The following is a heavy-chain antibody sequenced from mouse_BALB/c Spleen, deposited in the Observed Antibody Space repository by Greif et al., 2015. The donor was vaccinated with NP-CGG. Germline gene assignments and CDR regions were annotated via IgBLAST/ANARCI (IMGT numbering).Heavy chain of an antibody. CDR1: GFTFSSYA. CDR3: AREDNSAWFAY. Sequence: EVKLVESGGGLVKPGGSLKLSCAASGFTFSSYAMSWVRQSPEKRLEWVAEISSGGSYTYYPDTVTGRFTISRDNAKNTLYLEMSSLRSEDTAMYYCAREDNSAWFAYWGQGTLVTVSA. D-gene: IGHD1-3*01. CDR2: ISSGGSYT. V-gene: IGHV5-9-4*01. J-gene: IGHJ3*01.